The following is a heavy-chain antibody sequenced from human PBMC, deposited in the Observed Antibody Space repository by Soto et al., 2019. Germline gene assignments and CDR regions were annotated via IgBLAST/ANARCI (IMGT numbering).Heavy chain of an antibody. Sequence: QVQLQQWGAGLLKPSETLSLTCAVYGGSFSGYYWSWIRQPPGKGLEWIGEINHSGSTNYNPSLKSRVTRSVDTSKNQFSLKLSSVTAADTAVYYCARERAAAAQPYNWFDPWGQGTLVTVSS. J-gene: IGHJ5*02. CDR3: ARERAAAAQPYNWFDP. CDR2: INHSGST. V-gene: IGHV4-34*01. D-gene: IGHD6-13*01. CDR1: GGSFSGYY.